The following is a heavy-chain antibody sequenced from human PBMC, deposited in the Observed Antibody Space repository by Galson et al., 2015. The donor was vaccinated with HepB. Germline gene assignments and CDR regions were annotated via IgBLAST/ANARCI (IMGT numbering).Heavy chain of an antibody. V-gene: IGHV4-34*01. Sequence: ETLSLTCAVYGGSFSGYFWSWIRQPPGKGLEWIGKINHSGSTNYNPSLESRVTISADTSKNQFSLRLSSVTAADTAVYYCARVSCSSNTKRQKNKGRCYYYRMDVWGQGTTVTVSS. CDR3: ARVSCSSNTKRQKNKGRCYYYRMDV. J-gene: IGHJ6*02. CDR1: GGSFSGYF. D-gene: IGHD2/OR15-2a*01. CDR2: INHSGST.